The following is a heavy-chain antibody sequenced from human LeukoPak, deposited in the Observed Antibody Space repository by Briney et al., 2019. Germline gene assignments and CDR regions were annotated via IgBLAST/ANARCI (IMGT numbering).Heavy chain of an antibody. J-gene: IGHJ4*02. D-gene: IGHD2-15*01. CDR2: IYTSGST. CDR3: ARGAPGYCSGGSCYTPFFDY. CDR1: GGSISSYY. Sequence: SETLSLTCTVSGGSISSYYWSWIRQPAGKGLDWIGRIYTSGSTNYNPSLKSRVTMSVDTSKNQFSLKLSSVTAADTAVYYCARGAPGYCSGGSCYTPFFDYWGQGTLVTVSS. V-gene: IGHV4-4*07.